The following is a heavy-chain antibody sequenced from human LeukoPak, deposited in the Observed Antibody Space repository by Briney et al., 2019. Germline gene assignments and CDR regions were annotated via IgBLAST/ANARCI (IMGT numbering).Heavy chain of an antibody. V-gene: IGHV3-64D*06. CDR2: ISSNGDNT. Sequence: GGSLRLSCSVSGFTFSTYVMHWVRQAPGKGPEYVSAISSNGDNTYYADSVKGRFTISRDNSKNTLYLQMGSLRADDTAVYYCVRGTGYWGQGTLVTVSS. CDR3: VRGTGY. CDR1: GFTFSTYV. J-gene: IGHJ4*02.